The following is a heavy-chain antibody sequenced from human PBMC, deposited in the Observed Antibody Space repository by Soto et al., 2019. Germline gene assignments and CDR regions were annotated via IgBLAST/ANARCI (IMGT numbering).Heavy chain of an antibody. Sequence: SDTLCLTCAVLGGSLSSSPYSWSWSRQPPGKGLEWIGFIYQSASTYYNPSLKSRVTMSLDRPKNQFSLKLSSVTAADTAVYYCARELLFYDSDGFSWDDAFDIWGQGTMVTVS. J-gene: IGHJ3*02. CDR2: IYQSAST. D-gene: IGHD3-22*01. V-gene: IGHV4-30-2*01. CDR3: ARELLFYDSDGFSWDDAFDI. CDR1: GGSLSSSPYS.